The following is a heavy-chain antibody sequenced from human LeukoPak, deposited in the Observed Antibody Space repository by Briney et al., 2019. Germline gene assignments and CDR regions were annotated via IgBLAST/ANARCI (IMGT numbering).Heavy chain of an antibody. J-gene: IGHJ5*02. CDR3: AKKGFYDSSGYLDL. Sequence: PGGSLRLSCAASEFTFRNYVMNWVRQAPGKGLEWVSGISGNGGSTDYADSVKGRFTLSRDNSKNTLYLQMNSLRAEDTAVYYCAKKGFYDSSGYLDLWGQGTLVTVSS. CDR1: EFTFRNYV. D-gene: IGHD3-22*01. V-gene: IGHV3-23*01. CDR2: ISGNGGST.